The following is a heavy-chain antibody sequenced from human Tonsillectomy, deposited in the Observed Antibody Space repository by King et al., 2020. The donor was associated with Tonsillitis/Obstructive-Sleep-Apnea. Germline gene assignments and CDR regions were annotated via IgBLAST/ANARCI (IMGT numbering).Heavy chain of an antibody. CDR1: GGSISSGGYY. Sequence: VQLQESGPGLVKPSQTLSLTCTVSGGSISSGGYYWSWIRQHPGKGLEWIGYIYYSGSTYYNPPLKSRVTISVDTSKNQFSLKLSSVTAADTAVYYCARERITMVRGVMGFDYWGQGTLVTVSS. CDR2: IYYSGST. V-gene: IGHV4-31*03. CDR3: ARERITMVRGVMGFDY. D-gene: IGHD3-10*01. J-gene: IGHJ4*02.